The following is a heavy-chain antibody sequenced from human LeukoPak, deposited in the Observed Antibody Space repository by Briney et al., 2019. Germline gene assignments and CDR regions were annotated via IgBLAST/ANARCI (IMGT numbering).Heavy chain of an antibody. CDR1: GFTFSSYG. Sequence: GGSLRLSCVTSGFTFSSYGMHWVRQAPGKGLEWVSNIRSDENNKYYADSVKGRFTISRDNAKNTMYLEMNSLRAEDTAVYYCARDPRDGYYFFDYWGQGTLVTVSS. D-gene: IGHD5-24*01. J-gene: IGHJ4*02. V-gene: IGHV3-30*02. CDR3: ARDPRDGYYFFDY. CDR2: IRSDENNK.